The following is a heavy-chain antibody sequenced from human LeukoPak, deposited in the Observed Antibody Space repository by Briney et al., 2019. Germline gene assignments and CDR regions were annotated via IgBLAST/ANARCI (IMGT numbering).Heavy chain of an antibody. Sequence: ASVKVSCKASGYSFSTYAISWVRQAPGQGLEWMGGIIPIFGTANYAQKFQGRVTITADESTSTAYMELSSLRSEDTAVYYCAGEGYSYGRWFDPWGQGTLVTVSS. J-gene: IGHJ5*02. CDR2: IIPIFGTA. D-gene: IGHD5-18*01. CDR3: AGEGYSYGRWFDP. CDR1: GYSFSTYA. V-gene: IGHV1-69*13.